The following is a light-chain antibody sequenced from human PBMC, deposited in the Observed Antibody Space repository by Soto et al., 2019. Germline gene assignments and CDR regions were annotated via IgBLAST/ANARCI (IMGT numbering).Light chain of an antibody. CDR2: DVS. CDR3: QNRSSWPRFT. Sequence: EIVLTQSPASPSLSPGERATLSCRASQSVDNYLAWYQQKPGQAPRLLIYDVSNRATGIPARFSGSGSGTDFTLSINSLEPEDFAVYYCQNRSSWPRFTLVPGTKVDIK. V-gene: IGKV3-11*01. J-gene: IGKJ3*01. CDR1: QSVDNY.